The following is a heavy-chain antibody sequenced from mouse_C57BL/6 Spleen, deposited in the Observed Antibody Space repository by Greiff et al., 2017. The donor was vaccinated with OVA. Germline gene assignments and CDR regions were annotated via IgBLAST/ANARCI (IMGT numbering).Heavy chain of an antibody. J-gene: IGHJ1*03. CDR1: GFNIKDYY. CDR3: ARCYGSSKYFDV. D-gene: IGHD1-1*01. CDR2: IDPEDGET. Sequence: VQLKESGAELVKPGASVKLSCTASGFNIKDYYMHWVKQRTEQGLEWIGRIDPEDGETKYAPKFQGKATITADTSSNTAYLQLSSLTSADTAVYYCARCYGSSKYFDVWGTGTTVTVAS. V-gene: IGHV14-2*01.